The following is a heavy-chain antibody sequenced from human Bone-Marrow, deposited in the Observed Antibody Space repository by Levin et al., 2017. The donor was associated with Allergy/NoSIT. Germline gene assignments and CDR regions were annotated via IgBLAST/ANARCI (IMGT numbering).Heavy chain of an antibody. CDR2: IYYSGST. V-gene: IGHV4-59*01. CDR3: ARGDHFRFYMDG. Sequence: SETLSLTCTVSGGSISSYYWSWIRQPPGKGLEWIGYIYYSGSTNYNPSLKSRVTISVDTSKNQFSLKLSSVTAADTAVYYCARGDHFRFYMDGWGKGTTVTVSS. J-gene: IGHJ6*03. CDR1: GGSISSYY. D-gene: IGHD3-16*01.